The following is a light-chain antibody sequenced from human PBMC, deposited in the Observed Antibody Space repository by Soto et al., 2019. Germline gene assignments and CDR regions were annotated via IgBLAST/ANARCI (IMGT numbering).Light chain of an antibody. J-gene: IGKJ1*01. CDR1: QSISSW. CDR3: QQYHSYWT. V-gene: IGKV1-5*01. CDR2: DAS. Sequence: DIQMTQSPSTLSASVGDIVIITFRASQSISSWLAWYQQKPGKAPKLLIYDASSLESGVPQRFSGSGSGTEFTLTISSLQTDDFSTYYCQQYHSYWTFGQGTKVDIK.